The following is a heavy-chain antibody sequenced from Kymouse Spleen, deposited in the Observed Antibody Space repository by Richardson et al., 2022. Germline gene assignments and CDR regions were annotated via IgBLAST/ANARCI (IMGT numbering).Heavy chain of an antibody. D-gene: IGHD5-18,IGHD5-18*01. Sequence: QLQLQESGPGLVKPSETLSLTCTVSGGSISSSSYYWGWIRQPPGKGLEWIGSIYYSGSTYYNPSLKSRVTISVDTSKNQFSLKLSSVTAADTAVYYCARGYSYGGGYGMDVWGQGTTVTVSS. CDR1: GGSISSSSYY. CDR2: IYYSGST. CDR3: ARGYSYGGGYGMDV. J-gene: IGHJ6*02. V-gene: IGHV4-39*01.